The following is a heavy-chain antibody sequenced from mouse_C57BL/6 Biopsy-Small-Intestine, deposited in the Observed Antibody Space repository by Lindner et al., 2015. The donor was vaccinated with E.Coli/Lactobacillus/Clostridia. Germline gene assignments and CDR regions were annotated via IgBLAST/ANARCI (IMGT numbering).Heavy chain of an antibody. CDR1: GYTFTGYW. D-gene: IGHD1-1*01. CDR2: IFPGSGST. CDR3: ANYYGSSPYFAPDY. V-gene: IGHV1-9*01. Sequence: VQLQESGAELMKPGASVKLSCKATGYTFTGYWIEWVKQRPGHGLEWVGEIFPGSGSTIYNEKFKGKATFTADTSSNTAYMHLSSLTAEDSAIYYCANYYGSSPYFAPDYWGQGTSVTVSS. J-gene: IGHJ4*01.